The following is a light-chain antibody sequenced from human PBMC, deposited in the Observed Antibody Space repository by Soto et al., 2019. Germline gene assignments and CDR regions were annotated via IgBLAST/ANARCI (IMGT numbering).Light chain of an antibody. J-gene: IGLJ1*01. V-gene: IGLV2-14*01. Sequence: QSVLTQPASVSGSPGKSITISCTGTSSDVGDYKYVSWYQKHPGKAPQALIYEVSNRPSGVSNRFSGSKSGNTASLTISGHQAEDGADYYCASYTTSNTLVVGPGTKLTVL. CDR2: EVS. CDR1: SSDVGDYKY. CDR3: ASYTTSNTLV.